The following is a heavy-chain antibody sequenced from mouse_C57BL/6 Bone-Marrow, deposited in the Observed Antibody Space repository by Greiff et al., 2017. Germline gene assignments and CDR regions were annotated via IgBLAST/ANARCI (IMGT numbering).Heavy chain of an antibody. J-gene: IGHJ3*01. D-gene: IGHD2-4*01. Sequence: QVTLKESGPGILQPSQTLSLTCSFSGFSLSTFGMGVGWIRQPSGKGLEWLAHIWWDADKYYNPALKSRLTISKDTSKNQVFLKIANVDTADTATYYCARIPFYYDYDVGFAYWGQGTLVTVSA. CDR3: ARIPFYYDYDVGFAY. CDR1: GFSLSTFGMG. V-gene: IGHV8-8*01. CDR2: IWWDADK.